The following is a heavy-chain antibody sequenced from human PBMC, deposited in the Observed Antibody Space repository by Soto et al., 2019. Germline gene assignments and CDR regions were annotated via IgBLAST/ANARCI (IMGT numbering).Heavy chain of an antibody. V-gene: IGHV3-15*01. Sequence: EVQLVESGGGLVKPGESLRLSCVASGFTFSNAWMSWVRQAPGKGLELVGRIKSKTDGASTDHAAPVKVRFTITRNDSKNILPPHMNSLTAEDTAVYYCSTHSPDPPAGRRGRFFADWGKGTLVILAS. CDR3: STHSPDPPAGRRGRFFAD. D-gene: IGHD6-13*01. CDR2: IKSKTDGAST. J-gene: IGHJ4*02. CDR1: GFTFSNAW.